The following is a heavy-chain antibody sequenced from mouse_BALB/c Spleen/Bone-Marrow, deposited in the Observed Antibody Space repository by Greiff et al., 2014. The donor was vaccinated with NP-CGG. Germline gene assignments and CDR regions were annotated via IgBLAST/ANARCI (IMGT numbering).Heavy chain of an antibody. Sequence: EVQRVESGGGLVQPGGSRKLSCAASGFTFSSFGVHWVRQAPEKGLEWVAYISSGSSTIYYADTVKGRFTISRDNPKNTLFLQMTSLRSEDTAMYYCARSYYGSSYYFDYWGQGTTLTVSS. CDR3: ARSYYGSSYYFDY. CDR1: GFTFSSFG. D-gene: IGHD1-1*01. V-gene: IGHV5-17*02. J-gene: IGHJ2*01. CDR2: ISSGSSTI.